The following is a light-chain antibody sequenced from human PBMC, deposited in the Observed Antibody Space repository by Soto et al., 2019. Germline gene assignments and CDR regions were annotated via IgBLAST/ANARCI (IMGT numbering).Light chain of an antibody. Sequence: QSALTQPASVSGSPGQPITISCTGTSSDVGGYNYVSWYQQHPGKAPKLMIYDVSNRLSGVSNRFSGSKSGNTASLTISGLQAEDEAEYYCCSYAGSSTSYVFGTGTKVTVL. CDR3: CSYAGSSTSYV. J-gene: IGLJ1*01. CDR2: DVS. V-gene: IGLV2-14*01. CDR1: SSDVGGYNY.